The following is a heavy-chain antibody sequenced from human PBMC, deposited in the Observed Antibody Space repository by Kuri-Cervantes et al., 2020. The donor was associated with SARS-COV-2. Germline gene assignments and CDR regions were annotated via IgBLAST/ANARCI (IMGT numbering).Heavy chain of an antibody. Sequence: ASVKVSCKASGYTFTGYYMHWVRQAPGQGLEWMGWISAYNGNTNYAQKLQGRVTMTTDTSTSTAYMELRSLRSDDTAVYYCATEGYSGTFDYCGQGTLVTVSS. J-gene: IGHJ4*02. CDR2: ISAYNGNT. CDR3: ATEGYSGTFDY. D-gene: IGHD5-12*01. V-gene: IGHV1-18*04. CDR1: GYTFTGYY.